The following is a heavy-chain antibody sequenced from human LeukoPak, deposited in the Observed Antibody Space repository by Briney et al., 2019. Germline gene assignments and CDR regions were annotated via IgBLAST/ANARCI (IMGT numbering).Heavy chain of an antibody. J-gene: IGHJ4*02. V-gene: IGHV3-30*03. CDR2: ISYDGSSK. CDR1: GFTYISYG. CDR3: SMVRGVNEPFDY. Sequence: PGRSLRLSCAASGFTYISYGMHWVRQAPGKGLEWVAVISYDGSSKYYADSVKGRFTISRDNSKNTLYLQMNSLRAEDTAVYYCSMVRGVNEPFDYWGQGTLVTVSS. D-gene: IGHD3-10*01.